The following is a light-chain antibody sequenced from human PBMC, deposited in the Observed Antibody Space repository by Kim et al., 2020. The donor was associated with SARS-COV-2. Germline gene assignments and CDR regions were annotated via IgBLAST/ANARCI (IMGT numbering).Light chain of an antibody. J-gene: IGLJ1*01. V-gene: IGLV2-8*01. CDR3: SSYAGSNIYV. Sequence: QSVTIPCTGTSSDVGGYNYVSWYQQHPGKAPKLMIYEVSKRPSGVPDRFSGSKSGNTASLTVSGLQAEDEADYYCSSYAGSNIYVFGTGTKVTVL. CDR1: SSDVGGYNY. CDR2: EVS.